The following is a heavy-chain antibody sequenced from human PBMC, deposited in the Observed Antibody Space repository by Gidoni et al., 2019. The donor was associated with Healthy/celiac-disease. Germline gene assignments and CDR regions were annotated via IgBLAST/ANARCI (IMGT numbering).Heavy chain of an antibody. J-gene: IGHJ4*02. V-gene: IGHV3-9*01. CDR1: GFTFDDYA. CDR3: AKDITGVRTAVAGTGGLDY. D-gene: IGHD6-19*01. CDR2: ISWNSGSI. Sequence: EVQLVESGGGLVQPGRSLRLSCAASGFTFDDYAMHWVRQAPGKGLEWVSGISWNSGSIGYADSVKGRFTISRDNAKNSLYLQMNSLRAEDTALYYCAKDITGVRTAVAGTGGLDYWGQGTLVTVSS.